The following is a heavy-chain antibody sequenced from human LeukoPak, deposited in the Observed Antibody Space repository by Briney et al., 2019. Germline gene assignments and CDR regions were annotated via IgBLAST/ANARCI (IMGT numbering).Heavy chain of an antibody. D-gene: IGHD5-12*01. J-gene: IGHJ6*02. V-gene: IGHV1-24*01. CDR1: GYTLTELS. Sequence: ASVKVSCTVSGYTLTELSMHWVRQAPGKGLEWMGGFDPEDGETIYAQKFQGRVTMTEDTSTDTAYMELSSLRSEDTAVYYCATDRGYSGYEDYYGMGVWGQGTTVTVSS. CDR2: FDPEDGET. CDR3: ATDRGYSGYEDYYGMGV.